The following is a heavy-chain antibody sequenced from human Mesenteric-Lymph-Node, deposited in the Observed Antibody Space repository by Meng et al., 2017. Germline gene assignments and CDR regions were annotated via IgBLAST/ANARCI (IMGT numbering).Heavy chain of an antibody. J-gene: IGHJ3*02. D-gene: IGHD5-18*01. Sequence: GGSLRLSCAASGFTFSSYWMSWVRQAPGKGLEWVANIKQDGSEKYYVDSVKGRFTISRDNAKNSLYLQMNSLRAEDTAVYYCARSSSYGFLAGAFDIWGQGTMVTVSS. CDR1: GFTFSSYW. CDR2: IKQDGSEK. V-gene: IGHV3-7*01. CDR3: ARSSSYGFLAGAFDI.